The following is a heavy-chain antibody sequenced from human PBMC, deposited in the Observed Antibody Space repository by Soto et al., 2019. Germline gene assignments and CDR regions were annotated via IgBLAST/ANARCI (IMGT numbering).Heavy chain of an antibody. CDR2: IYYSGNT. CDR1: GGSFSGYY. CDR3: ARHGWEGDTIASVSDYFES. D-gene: IGHD1-26*01. V-gene: IGHV4-34*01. Sequence: PSETLSLTCAVYGGSFSGYYWSWIRQPPGKGLEWIGSIYYSGNTYYNPSLKSRVTISVDTSKNHFSLKLTSVTAADTAVYYCARHGWEGDTIASVSDYFESGGQGHLVNVSX. J-gene: IGHJ4*02.